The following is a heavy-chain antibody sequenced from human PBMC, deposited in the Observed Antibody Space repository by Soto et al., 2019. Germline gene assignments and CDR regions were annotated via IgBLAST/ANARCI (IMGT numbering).Heavy chain of an antibody. CDR2: IYYSGST. J-gene: IGHJ4*02. V-gene: IGHV4-59*01. Sequence: SETLSLTCTVSGGSISSYYWSWIRQPPGKGLEWIGYIYYSGSTNYNPSLKSRVTISVDTSKNQFSLKLSSVTAADTAVYYCARSPYSRWSYYFDYWGQGTLVIVSS. CDR3: ARSPYSRWSYYFDY. CDR1: GGSISSYY. D-gene: IGHD6-13*01.